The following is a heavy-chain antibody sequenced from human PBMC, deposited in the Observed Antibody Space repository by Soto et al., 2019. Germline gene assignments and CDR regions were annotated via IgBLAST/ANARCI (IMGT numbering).Heavy chain of an antibody. D-gene: IGHD2-15*01. V-gene: IGHV1-18*01. Sequence: ASVKVSCKASGYTFTSYAFNWVRQAPGQGLEWMGWISAYSGNTKYSQKFQGRVTMTTDTSTSTAYMELRSLTSDDTAVYSCARDQTVLDYWGQGTLVTSPQ. CDR2: ISAYSGNT. CDR3: ARDQTVLDY. CDR1: GYTFTSYA. J-gene: IGHJ4*02.